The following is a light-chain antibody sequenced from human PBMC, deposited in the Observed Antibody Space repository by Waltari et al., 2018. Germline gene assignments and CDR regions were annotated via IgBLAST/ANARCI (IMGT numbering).Light chain of an antibody. V-gene: IGKV4-1*01. Sequence: DTVMPRSPNSLPVPLGGGAPFNCKSSRNILYSSNNKNYLAWYQQKPGQPPKLLLYWASTRASGVPDRFSGSGSGTDFTLTISSLRTEDVAVYYCQQYYTIPITFGQGTRLEIK. CDR1: RNILYSSNNKNY. J-gene: IGKJ5*01. CDR2: WAS. CDR3: QQYYTIPIT.